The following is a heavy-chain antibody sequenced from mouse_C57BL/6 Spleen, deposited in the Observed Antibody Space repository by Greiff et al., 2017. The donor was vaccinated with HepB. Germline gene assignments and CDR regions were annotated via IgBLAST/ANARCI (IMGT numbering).Heavy chain of an antibody. Sequence: QVQLKQSGAELVKPGASVKLSCKASGYTFTSYWMHWVKQRPGRGLEWIGRIDPNSGGTKYNEKFKSKATLTVDKHSSTSYMQLSSLTAEDSAVYYCARPLNLLNYAMDYWGQGTSVTVAS. CDR3: ARPLNLLNYAMDY. CDR1: GYTFTSYW. J-gene: IGHJ4*01. D-gene: IGHD1-1*01. CDR2: IDPNSGGT. V-gene: IGHV1-72*01.